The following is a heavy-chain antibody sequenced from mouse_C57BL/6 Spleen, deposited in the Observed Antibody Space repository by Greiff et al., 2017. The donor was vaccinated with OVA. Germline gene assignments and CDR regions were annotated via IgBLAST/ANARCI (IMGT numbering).Heavy chain of an antibody. D-gene: IGHD2-3*01. CDR1: GFTFSDAW. CDR3: TRVVTYYYAMGY. CDR2: IRHKANNHAK. Sequence: EVLLVESGGGLVQPGGSMKLSCAASGFTFSDAWMDWVRQSPEQGLEWVAEIRHKANNHAKYYAESVKGWFTISREDSKSSVYLQMNSLRAEDTGDYYFTRVVTYYYAMGYWGQGTSVTVAS. V-gene: IGHV6-6*01. J-gene: IGHJ4*01.